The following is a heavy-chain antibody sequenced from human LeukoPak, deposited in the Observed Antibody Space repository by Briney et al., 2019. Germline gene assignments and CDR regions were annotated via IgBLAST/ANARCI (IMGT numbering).Heavy chain of an antibody. D-gene: IGHD3-10*01. V-gene: IGHV4-39*01. CDR2: IYFTENT. Sequence: SETLSLTCTVSGGSIRSSNYYWGWIRQPPGKGLESIRSIYFTENTYYNPSLRSRVLISVDTSKNQFSLKLNSVTAADTAVYYCARHYGPWGQGTLVTVSS. CDR3: ARHYGP. J-gene: IGHJ5*02. CDR1: GGSIRSSNYY.